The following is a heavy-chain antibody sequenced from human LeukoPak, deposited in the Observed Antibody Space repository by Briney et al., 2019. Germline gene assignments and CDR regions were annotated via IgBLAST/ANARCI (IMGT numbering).Heavy chain of an antibody. CDR2: IKSDDSST. J-gene: IGHJ4*02. CDR3: TTIRPDY. Sequence: GGSLRLSCAASGFTFSSYWMHWVRQAPGKGLVWVSRIKSDDSSTDYADSVKGRFTISRDNAKNTLYPQMNSLRAEDTAVYYCTTIRPDYWGQGTLVTVSS. D-gene: IGHD5-12*01. CDR1: GFTFSSYW. V-gene: IGHV3-74*01.